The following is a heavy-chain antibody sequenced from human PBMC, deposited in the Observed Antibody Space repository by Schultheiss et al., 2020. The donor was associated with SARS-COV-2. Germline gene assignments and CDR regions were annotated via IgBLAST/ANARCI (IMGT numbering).Heavy chain of an antibody. J-gene: IGHJ5*02. CDR2: ISSSSSYT. CDR1: GFTFSGSA. V-gene: IGHV3-21*05. CDR3: ARDPNANNRYSSSWYVPNWFDP. D-gene: IGHD6-13*01. Sequence: GGSLRLSCAASGFTFSGSAMHWVRQAPGKGLEWVSYISSSSSYTNYADSVKGRFTISRDNAKNSLYLQMNSLRAEDTAVYYCARDPNANNRYSSSWYVPNWFDPWGQGTLVTVSS.